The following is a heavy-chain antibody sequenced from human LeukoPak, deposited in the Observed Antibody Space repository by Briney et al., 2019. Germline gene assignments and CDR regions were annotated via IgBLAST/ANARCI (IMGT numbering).Heavy chain of an antibody. CDR3: AKGGLGEGYFDY. CDR2: ISYDGSNK. D-gene: IGHD3-10*01. J-gene: IGHJ4*02. Sequence: GGSLRLSCAASGFTFSSYAMHWVRQAPGKGLEWVAVISYDGSNKYYADSVRGRFTISRDNSKNTLYLQMNSLRAEDTAVYYCAKGGLGEGYFDYWGQGTLVTVSS. CDR1: GFTFSSYA. V-gene: IGHV3-30*04.